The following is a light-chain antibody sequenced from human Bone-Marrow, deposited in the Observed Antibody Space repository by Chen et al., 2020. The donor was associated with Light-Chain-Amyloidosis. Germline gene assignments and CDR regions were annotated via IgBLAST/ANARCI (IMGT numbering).Light chain of an antibody. CDR1: QRISSN. CDR2: TAS. J-gene: IGKJ4*01. CDR3: EQSHSTPLT. Sequence: DIQMTQSPSSLSASVGDRVTITCRASQRISSNLNWYQQKPGKAPKLLIYTASSLESGVPSRFSCTGSVTDFTLTISSLQPEDFGTYYCEQSHSTPLTFGGGTKVEIK. V-gene: IGKV1-39*01.